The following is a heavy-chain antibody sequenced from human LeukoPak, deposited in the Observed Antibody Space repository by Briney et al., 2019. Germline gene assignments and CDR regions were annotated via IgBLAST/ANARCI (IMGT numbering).Heavy chain of an antibody. Sequence: GGSLRLSCAASGFTFSNYNINWVRQAPGQGLEWVSSISSSSSYIYYADSVKGRFTISRDNAKNSLYLQMNSLRAEDTAVYYCARDGMVRGVIMDWGQGTLVTVSS. CDR1: GFTFSNYN. J-gene: IGHJ4*02. CDR3: ARDGMVRGVIMD. CDR2: ISSSSSYI. D-gene: IGHD3-10*01. V-gene: IGHV3-21*01.